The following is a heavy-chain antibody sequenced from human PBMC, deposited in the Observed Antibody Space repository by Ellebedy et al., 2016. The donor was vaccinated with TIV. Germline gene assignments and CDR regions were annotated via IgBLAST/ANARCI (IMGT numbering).Heavy chain of an antibody. V-gene: IGHV3-48*02. CDR2: ISSSSRTI. J-gene: IGHJ6*03. D-gene: IGHD1-26*01. Sequence: GESLKISCAASGFTFSSYSMNWVRQAPGKGLEWVSFISSSSRTIYHADSLKGRFTISRDNAKNSLYLQMNSLRDEDTAVYYCARVFLDPSGFRFYYYYMDVWGKGTTVTVSS. CDR1: GFTFSSYS. CDR3: ARVFLDPSGFRFYYYYMDV.